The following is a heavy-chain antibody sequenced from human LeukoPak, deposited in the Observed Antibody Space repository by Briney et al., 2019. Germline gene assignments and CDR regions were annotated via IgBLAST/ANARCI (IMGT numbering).Heavy chain of an antibody. CDR2: MNPNSGNT. CDR1: GYTCTSYV. CDR3: ARVLSIAARSGLDY. V-gene: IGHV1-8*01. Sequence: ASVKVSCKASGYTCTSYVINWVRQATGKGLEWMGWMNPNSGNTGYAQKFQGRVIMTRNTSISTAYMELSSLRSEDTAVYYCARVLSIAARSGLDYWGQGTLVTVSS. J-gene: IGHJ4*02. D-gene: IGHD6-6*01.